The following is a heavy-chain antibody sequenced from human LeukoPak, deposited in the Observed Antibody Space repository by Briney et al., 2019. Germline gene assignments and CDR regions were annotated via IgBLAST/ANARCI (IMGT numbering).Heavy chain of an antibody. Sequence: SETLSLTCTVSGGSISSDYWSWIRQPPGKGLEWIGHIYYSGMTIYNPSLKSRVTVSVDTSKTQFSLKLSSVTVADTAVYYCARAIWFGEKRWFDPWGEGTQVTVSP. CDR2: IYYSGMT. D-gene: IGHD3-10*01. V-gene: IGHV4-59*01. CDR3: ARAIWFGEKRWFDP. J-gene: IGHJ5*02. CDR1: GGSISSDY.